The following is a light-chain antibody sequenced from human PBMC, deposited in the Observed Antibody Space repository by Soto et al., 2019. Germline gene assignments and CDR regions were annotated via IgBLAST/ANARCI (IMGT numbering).Light chain of an antibody. Sequence: DLVMTQSPLSLSVTPGEPASISCRSSQSLLHSNGYNYLDWYLQKPGQSPQLLNYLGSTRASGVPDRFSGSGSGTDFTLKISRVEAEDVGVYYCMQVLQTRTFGQGTKVEIK. V-gene: IGKV2-28*01. CDR2: LGS. CDR3: MQVLQTRT. CDR1: QSLLHSNGYNY. J-gene: IGKJ1*01.